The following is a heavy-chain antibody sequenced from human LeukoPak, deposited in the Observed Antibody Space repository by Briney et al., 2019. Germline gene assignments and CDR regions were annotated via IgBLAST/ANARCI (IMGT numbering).Heavy chain of an antibody. Sequence: PGGSLRLSCAASSSYAMSWVRQAPGKGLEWVSAITSSGSYTYYADSVKGRFTISRDNSKNTLYLQMNSLRVEDTAVYYCAKSNGYFEYWGQGTLVPVSS. J-gene: IGHJ4*02. CDR2: ITSSGSYT. CDR3: AKSNGYFEY. V-gene: IGHV3-23*01. D-gene: IGHD3-22*01. CDR1: SSYA.